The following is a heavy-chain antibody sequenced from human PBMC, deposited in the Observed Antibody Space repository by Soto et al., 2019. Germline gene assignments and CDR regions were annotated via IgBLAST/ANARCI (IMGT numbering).Heavy chain of an antibody. Sequence: EVQLLESGGGLVQPGGSLRLSCAASGFTFSSYAMSWVSQAPGKGLEWVSAISGSGGSTYYADSVKGRFTISRDNSKNTLYLQMNSLRAEDTAVYYCAKEGTSGWYYHYYYGMDVWGQGTTVTVSS. J-gene: IGHJ6*02. CDR3: AKEGTSGWYYHYYYGMDV. D-gene: IGHD6-19*01. V-gene: IGHV3-23*01. CDR1: GFTFSSYA. CDR2: ISGSGGST.